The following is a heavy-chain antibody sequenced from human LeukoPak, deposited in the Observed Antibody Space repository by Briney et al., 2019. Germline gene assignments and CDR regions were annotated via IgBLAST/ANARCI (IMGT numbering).Heavy chain of an antibody. CDR1: GGSFSGYY. CDR3: ADVDSSGSGSYYN. D-gene: IGHD3-10*01. V-gene: IGHV4-34*01. CDR2: INHSGST. J-gene: IGHJ4*02. Sequence: SETLSLTCAVYGGSFSGYYWSWIRQPPGKGLEWIGEINHSGSTNYNPSLKSRVTISVDTSKNQFALKLSSVTAADTAVYYCADVDSSGSGSYYNWGQGTLVTVSS.